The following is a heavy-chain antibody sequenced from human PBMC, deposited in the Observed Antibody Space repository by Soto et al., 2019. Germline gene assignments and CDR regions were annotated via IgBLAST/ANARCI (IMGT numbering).Heavy chain of an antibody. Sequence: SLTCTVSVGSISSSSYYWGWIRQPPGKGLEWIGSIYYSGSTYYNPSLKSRVTISVDTSKNQFSLKLSSVTAADTAVYYCARSGRGSGSLIVDYWGQGTLVTVSS. D-gene: IGHD3-22*01. CDR1: VGSISSSSYY. CDR2: IYYSGST. V-gene: IGHV4-39*01. CDR3: ARSGRGSGSLIVDY. J-gene: IGHJ4*02.